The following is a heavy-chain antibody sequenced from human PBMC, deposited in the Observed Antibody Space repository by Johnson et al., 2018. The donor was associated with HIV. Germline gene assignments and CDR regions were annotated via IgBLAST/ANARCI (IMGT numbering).Heavy chain of an antibody. CDR3: ARERARQELGLDGAFDI. CDR2: ISYDGSNK. CDR1: GFTFSDYY. V-gene: IGHV3-30*03. J-gene: IGHJ3*02. D-gene: IGHD6-13*01. Sequence: QVQLVESGGGLVQPGGSLRLSCSASGFTFSDYYMSWIRQAPGKGLEWVAVISYDGSNKYNADSVKGRFIISRDNSQNTLSLQMHSLRAEDTAVYYCARERARQELGLDGAFDIWGQGTTVSVS.